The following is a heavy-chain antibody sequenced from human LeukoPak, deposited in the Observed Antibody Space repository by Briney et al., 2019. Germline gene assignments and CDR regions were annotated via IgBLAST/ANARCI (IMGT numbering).Heavy chain of an antibody. CDR3: TGVAVTSFRHPGLFEC. Sequence: SQTLSLTCTVSGASISSGLHYWRWIRQSAGKGLEWIVRFDISGSTDYYPALKIRVTISVDTSRNQISLKLTSVSAADTAIYYCTGVAVTSFRHPGLFECWGEGTPVAVSS. D-gene: IGHD2-21*02. J-gene: IGHJ4*02. CDR2: FDISGST. CDR1: GASISSGLHY. V-gene: IGHV4-61*02.